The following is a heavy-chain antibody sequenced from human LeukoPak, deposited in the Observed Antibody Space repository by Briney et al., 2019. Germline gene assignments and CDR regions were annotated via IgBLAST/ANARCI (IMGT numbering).Heavy chain of an antibody. CDR1: GFTFSSYS. D-gene: IGHD2-2*01. CDR3: ARGLDDIVVVPAANNAYYFDY. V-gene: IGHV4-34*01. Sequence: GSLRLSCAASGFTFSSYSMNWIRQPPGKGLEWIGEINHSGSTNYNPSLKSRVTISVDTSKNQFSLKLSSVTAADTAVYYCARGLDDIVVVPAANNAYYFDYWGQGTLVTVSS. J-gene: IGHJ4*02. CDR2: INHSGST.